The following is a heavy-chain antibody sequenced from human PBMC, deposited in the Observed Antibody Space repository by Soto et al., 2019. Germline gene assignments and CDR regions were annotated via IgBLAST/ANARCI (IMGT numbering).Heavy chain of an antibody. V-gene: IGHV4-31*03. J-gene: IGHJ5*02. D-gene: IGHD2-21*01. Sequence: SETLSLTCSGSGAALNSGNYYWSWIRQVPGKGLEWIGHIYVTGAVDYNPSLRDRITISQDTSERQFSLNLRLVTAADTAVYYCARLRIATNNYKWFDPWGQGTLVTVSS. CDR3: ARLRIATNNYKWFDP. CDR1: GAALNSGNYY. CDR2: IYVTGAV.